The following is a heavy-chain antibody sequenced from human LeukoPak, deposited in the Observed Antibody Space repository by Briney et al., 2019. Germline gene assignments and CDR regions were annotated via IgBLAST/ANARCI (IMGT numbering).Heavy chain of an antibody. Sequence: ETLSLTCAVYGGSFSGYYWSWVRQAPGKGLEWVANIKQDGSEKYYVDSVKGRFTISRDNAKNSLYLQMNSLRAEDTAVYYCARDIGTGWGQGTLVTVSS. V-gene: IGHV3-7*01. CDR3: ARDIGTG. CDR2: IKQDGSEK. J-gene: IGHJ4*02. CDR1: GGSFSGYY. D-gene: IGHD1-1*01.